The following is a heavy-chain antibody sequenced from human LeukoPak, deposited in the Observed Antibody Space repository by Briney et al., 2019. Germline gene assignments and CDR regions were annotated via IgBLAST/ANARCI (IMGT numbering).Heavy chain of an antibody. CDR2: INPSGCST. CDR1: GYTFTSYY. Sequence: ASVKVPCKASGYTFTSYYMHWVRQAPGQGLELMGIINPSGCSTSYAQKFRGRVTMTRDTSTSTVYMELSSLRSADTAVYYCARDPASIVVVPESYFDYWGQGTLVTVSS. V-gene: IGHV1-46*01. CDR3: ARDPASIVVVPESYFDY. J-gene: IGHJ4*02. D-gene: IGHD2-2*01.